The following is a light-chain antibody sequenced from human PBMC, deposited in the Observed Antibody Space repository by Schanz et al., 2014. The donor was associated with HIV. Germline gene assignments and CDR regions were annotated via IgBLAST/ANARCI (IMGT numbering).Light chain of an antibody. CDR2: DVS. Sequence: QSVLTQPASVSASPGQSITISCAGTSSDVGAYNYVYWFQQHPGKAPKLIIYDVSNRPSGVPDRFSGSKSGNTASLTISGLQAEDEADYYCNSYTSKNTPIFGGGTKLTVL. CDR1: SSDVGAYNY. V-gene: IGLV2-14*03. J-gene: IGLJ2*01. CDR3: NSYTSKNTPI.